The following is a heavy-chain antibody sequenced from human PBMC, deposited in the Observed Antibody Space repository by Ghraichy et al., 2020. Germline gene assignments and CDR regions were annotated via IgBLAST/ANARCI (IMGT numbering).Heavy chain of an antibody. D-gene: IGHD3-3*01. Sequence: ASVKVSCKASGYTFTSYDINWVRQATGQGLEWMGWMNPNSGNTGYAQKFQGRVTMTRNTSISTAYMELSSLRSEDTAVYYCATAFGVVYSWFDPWGQGTLVTVSS. CDR3: ATAFGVVYSWFDP. J-gene: IGHJ5*02. V-gene: IGHV1-8*01. CDR1: GYTFTSYD. CDR2: MNPNSGNT.